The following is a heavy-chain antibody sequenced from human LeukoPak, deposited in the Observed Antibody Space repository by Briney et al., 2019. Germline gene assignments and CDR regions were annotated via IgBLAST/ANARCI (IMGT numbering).Heavy chain of an antibody. J-gene: IGHJ5*02. CDR2: ISSSSYI. CDR3: ARDDYSYGTLNWFGP. V-gene: IGHV3-21*01. CDR1: GFTFSSYS. Sequence: GGSLRLSCAASGFTFSSYSMNWVRQAPGKGLEWVSSISSSSYIYYADSVKGRFTISRDNAKNSLYLQMNSLRAEDTAVYYCARDDYSYGTLNWFGPWGQGTLVTVSS. D-gene: IGHD5-18*01.